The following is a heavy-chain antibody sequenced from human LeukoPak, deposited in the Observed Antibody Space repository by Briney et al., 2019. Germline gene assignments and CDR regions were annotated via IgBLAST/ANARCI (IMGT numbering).Heavy chain of an antibody. J-gene: IGHJ4*02. Sequence: GGSLRLSCVASGFFFSNYDMNWVRQAPGKRLDWVSGLRNSSGSTFYAGSVKGRFTISRDNSKNTVYLQMNSLRGEDTAIYYCARRVTVTTDFWGQGTLVTVSS. D-gene: IGHD4-17*01. V-gene: IGHV3-23*01. CDR3: ARRVTVTTDF. CDR1: GFFFSNYD. CDR2: LRNSSGST.